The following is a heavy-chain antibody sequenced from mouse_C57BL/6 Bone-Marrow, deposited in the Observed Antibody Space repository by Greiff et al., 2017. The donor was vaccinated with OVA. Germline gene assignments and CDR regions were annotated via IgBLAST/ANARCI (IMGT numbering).Heavy chain of an antibody. CDR1: GFSLTSYA. V-gene: IGHV2-9-1*01. CDR2: IWTGGGT. CDR3: ASHDYDLAWFCD. D-gene: IGHD2-4*01. Sequence: QVQLQQSGPGLVAPSQSLSITCTVSGFSLTSYAISWVRQPPGQGLEWLGVIWTGGGTNYNSALKPRLSISKDNTKSQVFLKMNILQTDDTARYYCASHDYDLAWFCDWGQGTLVTVSA. J-gene: IGHJ3*01.